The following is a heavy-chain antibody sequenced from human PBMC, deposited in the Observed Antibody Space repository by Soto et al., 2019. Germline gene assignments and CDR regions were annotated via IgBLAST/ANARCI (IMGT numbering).Heavy chain of an antibody. CDR1: GFTFSSYS. Sequence: GGSLRLSCAASGFTFSSYSMNWVRQAPGKGLEWVSSISSSSSYIYYADSVKGRFTISRDNAKNSLYLQMNSLRAEDTAVYYCARDRPRYCSSTSCYTGYYYYGMDVWGQGTTVTVSS. V-gene: IGHV3-21*01. D-gene: IGHD2-2*02. CDR3: ARDRPRYCSSTSCYTGYYYYGMDV. CDR2: ISSSSSYI. J-gene: IGHJ6*02.